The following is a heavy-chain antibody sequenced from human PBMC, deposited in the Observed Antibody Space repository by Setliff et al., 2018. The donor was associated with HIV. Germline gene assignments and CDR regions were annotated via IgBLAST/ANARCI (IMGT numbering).Heavy chain of an antibody. V-gene: IGHV4-34*01. Sequence: SETLSLTCAVYGGSFSGYYWSWIRQPPGKGLEWIGEINHSGSTNYNPSLKSRVTISVDTSKNQFSLKLSSVTAADTAVYYCARDSQNYGRETYYYYYYMDVWGKGTTVTVSS. CDR1: GGSFSGYY. CDR2: INHSGST. D-gene: IGHD3-10*01. J-gene: IGHJ6*03. CDR3: ARDSQNYGRETYYYYYYMDV.